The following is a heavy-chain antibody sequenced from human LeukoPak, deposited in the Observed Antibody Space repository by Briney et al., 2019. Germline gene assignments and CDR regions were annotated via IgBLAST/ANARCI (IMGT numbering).Heavy chain of an antibody. CDR2: IYPGDSDT. D-gene: IGHD3-9*01. J-gene: IGHJ4*02. CDR3: ARPEGHYDILTGGSLDY. CDR1: GYSFTSYW. Sequence: GESLKISCKGSGYSFTSYWIGWVRQMPGKGLEWMGIIYPGDSDTRYSPSFQGLVTISADKSISTAYLQWSSLKASDTAMYYCARPEGHYDILTGGSLDYWGQGTLVTVSS. V-gene: IGHV5-51*01.